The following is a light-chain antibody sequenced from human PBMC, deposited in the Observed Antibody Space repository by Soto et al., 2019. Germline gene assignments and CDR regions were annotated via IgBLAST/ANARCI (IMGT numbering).Light chain of an antibody. Sequence: EIVLTQSPGTLSLSPGERVTLSCRASQSVSDTFLAWYQQKPGQAPRLLIYGASSRTTGIPDRFSGSGSETDFTLTISRLEPEDFAVYYCQQYGSSPRTFGQGTMLEIK. CDR1: QSVSDTF. CDR2: GAS. CDR3: QQYGSSPRT. J-gene: IGKJ2*01. V-gene: IGKV3-20*01.